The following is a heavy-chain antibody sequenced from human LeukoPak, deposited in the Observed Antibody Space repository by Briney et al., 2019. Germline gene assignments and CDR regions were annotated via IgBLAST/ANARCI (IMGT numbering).Heavy chain of an antibody. CDR3: ARHYYDGGGY. CDR1: GYTFTGYH. V-gene: IGHV1-2*02. CDR2: INPNSGDT. D-gene: IGHD3-22*01. J-gene: IGHJ4*02. Sequence: ASVKVSCKASGYTFTGYHMHWVRQAPGQGLEWMGWINPNSGDTNYAQKFQGRVTMTRETSTSTVYMELSSLRSEDTAVYYCARHYYDGGGYWGQGALVTVSS.